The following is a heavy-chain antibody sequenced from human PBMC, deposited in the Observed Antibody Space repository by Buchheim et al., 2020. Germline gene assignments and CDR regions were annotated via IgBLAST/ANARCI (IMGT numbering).Heavy chain of an antibody. Sequence: QVQLVQSGAEVKKPGSSVKVSCKASGGTFSSYTISWVRQAPGQGLEWMGRIIPILGIANYAQKFQGRVTITADKSTSTAYMELSSLRSEDTAVYYCARLTTIFGVDSYGMDVWGQGTT. CDR3: ARLTTIFGVDSYGMDV. J-gene: IGHJ6*02. CDR1: GGTFSSYT. V-gene: IGHV1-69*02. D-gene: IGHD3-3*01. CDR2: IIPILGIA.